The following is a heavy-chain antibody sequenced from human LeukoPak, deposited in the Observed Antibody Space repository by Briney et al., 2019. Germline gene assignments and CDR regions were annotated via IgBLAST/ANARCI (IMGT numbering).Heavy chain of an antibody. CDR1: GASISSYS. CDR2: IYSSGST. CDR3: ARDPAPDAFDI. V-gene: IGHV4-4*07. Sequence: SETLSLTCTVSGASISSYSWCWIRQPAGKGLEWIGRIYSSGSTNYNPPLKSRVTMSADTSKNHFSLKLSSVTAADTAVYYCARDPAPDAFDIWGQGTMVTVSS. J-gene: IGHJ3*02.